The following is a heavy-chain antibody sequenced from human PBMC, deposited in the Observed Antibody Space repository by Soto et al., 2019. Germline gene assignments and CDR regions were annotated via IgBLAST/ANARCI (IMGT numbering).Heavy chain of an antibody. CDR2: MNPNSGNT. D-gene: IGHD3-3*01. V-gene: IGHV1-8*01. CDR3: ARSGITILKAVIVDYYYGMDV. Sequence: ASVKVSCKASGYTFTSYDINWARQATGQGLEWMGWMNPNSGNTGYAQKFQGRVTMTRNTSISTAYMELSSLRSEDTAVYYCARSGITILKAVIVDYYYGMDVWGQGTTVTVSS. J-gene: IGHJ6*02. CDR1: GYTFTSYD.